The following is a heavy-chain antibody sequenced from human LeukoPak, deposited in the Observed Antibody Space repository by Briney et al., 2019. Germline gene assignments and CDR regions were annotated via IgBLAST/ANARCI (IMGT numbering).Heavy chain of an antibody. J-gene: IGHJ4*02. Sequence: VASVKVSCKASGYTFTSYAMNWVRQAPGQGLEWMGWISAYNGNTNYAQKLQGRVTMTTDTSTSTAYMELRSLRSDDTAVYYCARAGYYTQYSALDYWGQGTLVTVSS. CDR1: GYTFTSYA. V-gene: IGHV1-18*01. D-gene: IGHD3/OR15-3a*01. CDR3: ARAGYYTQYSALDY. CDR2: ISAYNGNT.